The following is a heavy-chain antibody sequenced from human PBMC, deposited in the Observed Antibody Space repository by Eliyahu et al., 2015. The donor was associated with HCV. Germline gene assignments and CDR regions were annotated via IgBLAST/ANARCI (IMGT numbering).Heavy chain of an antibody. CDR2: INHSGST. Sequence: QVQLQQWGAGLLKPSETLSLTCAVYGGSFSGYYWSWIRQPPGKGLEWIGEINHSGSTHYNPSLKSRVTISVDTSKNQFSLKLSSVTAADTAVYYCARAKGHAYGDYALRWFDPWGQGTLVTVSS. CDR1: GGSFSGYY. J-gene: IGHJ5*02. CDR3: ARAKGHAYGDYALRWFDP. D-gene: IGHD4-17*01. V-gene: IGHV4-34*01.